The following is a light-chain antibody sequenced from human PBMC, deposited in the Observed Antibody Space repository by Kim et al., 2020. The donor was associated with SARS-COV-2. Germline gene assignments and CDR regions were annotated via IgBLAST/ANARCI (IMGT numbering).Light chain of an antibody. CDR2: GAS. J-gene: IGKJ1*01. Sequence: EIVMTQSPATLSVSPGERATLSCRASQSVSSNLAWYQQKPGQDPRLLIYGASTMATGIPARFSGSGSGTEFTLTISSLQSEDFAVYYCQQYNNWPPVTFGQGTKVDIK. CDR1: QSVSSN. CDR3: QQYNNWPPVT. V-gene: IGKV3-15*01.